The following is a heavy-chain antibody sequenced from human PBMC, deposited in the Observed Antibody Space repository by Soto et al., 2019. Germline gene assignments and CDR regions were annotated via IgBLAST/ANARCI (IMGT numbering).Heavy chain of an antibody. CDR2: IIPMLTVR. CDR1: GGTFSTYT. Sequence: QVHLVQSGAEVKKPGSSVKVSCKAAGGTFSTYTLIWVRQAPGQGLEWMGRIIPMLTVRNSAQKFQGRVTLIADKSTSTAFMELTSLRSDDTAVYYCSIGSWSAETFDVWGQGTMVTVSS. V-gene: IGHV1-69*02. CDR3: SIGSWSAETFDV. J-gene: IGHJ3*01. D-gene: IGHD2-2*01.